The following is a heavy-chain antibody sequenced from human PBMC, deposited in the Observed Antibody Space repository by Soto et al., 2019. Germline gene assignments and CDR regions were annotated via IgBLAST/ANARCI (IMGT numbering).Heavy chain of an antibody. J-gene: IGHJ4*02. CDR2: ISYDASNE. CDR1: GFTFSSYA. CDR3: AILRSIWYRDSFDH. Sequence: QVQLVESGGGLVQPGRSLRLSCAASGFTFSSYALHWVRQAPGKGLEWVAVISYDASNEYYADSVKGRFTISRDNSKNTLDLQVDSLRAEDTAVYHCAILRSIWYRDSFDHWGQGTLVTVSS. D-gene: IGHD6-13*01. V-gene: IGHV3-30-3*01.